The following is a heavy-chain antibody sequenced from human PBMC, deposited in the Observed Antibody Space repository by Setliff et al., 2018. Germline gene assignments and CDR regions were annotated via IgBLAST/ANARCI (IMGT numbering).Heavy chain of an antibody. J-gene: IGHJ4*02. Sequence: GGSLRLSCAASGFTVSSFSMHWVRQAPVKGLDWVATLSDDGSNEFYADSAKGRFTIFRDNSKDSLYLQLNSLRAEDTAVYYCAKDLSSNTAASYFFDLWGQGTQVTVSS. CDR2: LSDDGSNE. CDR1: GFTVSSFS. D-gene: IGHD5-18*01. CDR3: AKDLSSNTAASYFFDL. V-gene: IGHV3-30*18.